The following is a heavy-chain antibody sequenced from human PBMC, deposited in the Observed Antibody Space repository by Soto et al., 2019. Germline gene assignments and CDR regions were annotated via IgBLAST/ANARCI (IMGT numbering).Heavy chain of an antibody. Sequence: PSETLSLTCAVYGGSFSGYYWSWIRQPPGKGLEWIGEINHSGSTNYNPFLKSRVTISVDTSKNQFSLKLSSVTAADTAVYYCARGCRWVVGNWFDPWGQGTLVTVSS. J-gene: IGHJ5*02. D-gene: IGHD2-15*01. CDR3: ARGCRWVVGNWFDP. V-gene: IGHV4-34*01. CDR2: INHSGST. CDR1: GGSFSGYY.